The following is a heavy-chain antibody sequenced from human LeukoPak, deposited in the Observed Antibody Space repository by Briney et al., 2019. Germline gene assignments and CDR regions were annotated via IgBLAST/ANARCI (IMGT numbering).Heavy chain of an antibody. Sequence: PGGSLRLSCAASGFTFSSYNMNWVRQAPGKGLEWVSSISSSSSYIYYADSVKGRFTISRDNAKNSLYLQMNSLRAEDTAVYYCARESSGAWSGYFDYWGQGTLVTVSS. CDR1: GFTFSSYN. D-gene: IGHD3-3*01. J-gene: IGHJ4*02. V-gene: IGHV3-21*01. CDR3: ARESSGAWSGYFDY. CDR2: ISSSSSYI.